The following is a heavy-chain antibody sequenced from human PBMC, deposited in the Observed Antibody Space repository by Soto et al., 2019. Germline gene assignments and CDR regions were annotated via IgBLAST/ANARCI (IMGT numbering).Heavy chain of an antibody. Sequence: SETLSLTCTVSGGSISSSSYYWGWIRQPPGKGLEWIGSIYYSGSTYYNPSLKSRVTISVDTSKNQFSLKLSSVTAADTAVYYCARLMAYDDILTGYYDLHFDDWGQGTLVTVSS. CDR1: GGSISSSSYY. J-gene: IGHJ4*02. CDR2: IYYSGST. CDR3: ARLMAYDDILTGYYDLHFDD. V-gene: IGHV4-39*01. D-gene: IGHD3-9*01.